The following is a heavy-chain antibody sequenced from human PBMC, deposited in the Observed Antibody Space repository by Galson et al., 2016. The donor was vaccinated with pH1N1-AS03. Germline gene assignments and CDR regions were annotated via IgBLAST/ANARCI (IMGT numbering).Heavy chain of an antibody. CDR3: AKDRVGTVPESSDM. CDR2: ISGGGGST. J-gene: IGHJ3*02. Sequence: SLRLSCAASGFTFSNYIMNWVRQAPGKALEWVSAISGGGGSTYYADSVKGRFTIYRDNSKNTLYLQMNSLRVEDTAVYYCAKDRVGTVPESSDMWGQGTMVTVSS. CDR1: GFTFSNYI. D-gene: IGHD1-14*01. V-gene: IGHV3-23*01.